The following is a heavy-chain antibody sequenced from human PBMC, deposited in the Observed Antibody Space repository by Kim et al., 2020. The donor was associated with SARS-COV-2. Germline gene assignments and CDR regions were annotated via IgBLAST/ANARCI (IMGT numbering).Heavy chain of an antibody. Sequence: ASVKVSCKASGYTFTSYAMHWVRQAPGQRLEWMGWINAGNGNTKYSQKFQGRVTITRDTSASTAYMELSSLRSEDTAVYYCARDGYYESGNPSNGGDFDYWGQGTLVTVSS. CDR3: ARDGYYESGNPSNGGDFDY. CDR1: GYTFTSYA. V-gene: IGHV1-3*01. J-gene: IGHJ4*02. CDR2: INAGNGNT. D-gene: IGHD3-10*01.